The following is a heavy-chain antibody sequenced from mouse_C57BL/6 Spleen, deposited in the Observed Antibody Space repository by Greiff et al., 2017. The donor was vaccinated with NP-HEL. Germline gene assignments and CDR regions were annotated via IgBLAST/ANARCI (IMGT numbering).Heavy chain of an antibody. J-gene: IGHJ4*01. V-gene: IGHV1-42*01. CDR1: GYSFTGYY. CDR3: ASGPSGNAMDY. CDR2: INPSTGGT. Sequence: EVMLVESGPELVKPGASVKISCKASGYSFTGYYMNWVKQSPEKSLEWIGEINPSTGGTTYNQKFKAKATLTVDKSSSTAYMQLRSLTSEDSAVYYCASGPSGNAMDYWGQGTSVTVSS. D-gene: IGHD3-1*01.